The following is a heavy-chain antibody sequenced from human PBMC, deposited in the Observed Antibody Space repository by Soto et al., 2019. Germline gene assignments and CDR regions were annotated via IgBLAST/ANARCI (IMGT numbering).Heavy chain of an antibody. CDR1: GFTFSNYW. J-gene: IGHJ2*01. D-gene: IGHD3-3*01. CDR2: IKQDGSEK. V-gene: IGHV3-7*03. Sequence: GGSLRLSCTASGFTFSNYWMSWVRQAPGKGLEWVANIKQDGSEKYYVDSVEGRFTLSRDNAKNRLYLQMNSLRTEDTAIYYCARVSGTITIFGVLIPTHWYFDLWGRGTLVTVSS. CDR3: ARVSGTITIFGVLIPTHWYFDL.